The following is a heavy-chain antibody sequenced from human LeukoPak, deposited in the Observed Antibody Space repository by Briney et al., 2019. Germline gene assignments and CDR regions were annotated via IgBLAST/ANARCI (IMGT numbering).Heavy chain of an antibody. V-gene: IGHV3-23*01. CDR2: ITGSGDRT. D-gene: IGHD6-13*01. CDR1: GFTFSNYA. Sequence: GGSLRPSCAASGFTFSNYAMTWVRQARAKGLEWVSVITGSGDRTYYADSVKGRFTISRDNSKNTLYLQMNSLRAEDTALYYCAKGFRYSRNWYEEIDYWGQGTLVTVSS. J-gene: IGHJ4*02. CDR3: AKGFRYSRNWYEEIDY.